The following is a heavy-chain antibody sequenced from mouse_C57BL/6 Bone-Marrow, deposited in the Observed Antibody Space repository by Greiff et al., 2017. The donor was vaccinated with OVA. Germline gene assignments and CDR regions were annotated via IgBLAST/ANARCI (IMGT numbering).Heavy chain of an antibody. Sequence: EVQLQQSGAELVRPGASVKLSCTASGFNIKDDYMHWVKQRPEQGLEWIGWIDPENGDTEYASKFQGKATITADTSSNTAYLQLSSLTSEDTAVYYCNTVGSGYGAYWGQGTLVTVSA. CDR3: NTVGSGYGAY. J-gene: IGHJ3*01. CDR2: IDPENGDT. V-gene: IGHV14-4*01. D-gene: IGHD3-2*02. CDR1: GFNIKDDY.